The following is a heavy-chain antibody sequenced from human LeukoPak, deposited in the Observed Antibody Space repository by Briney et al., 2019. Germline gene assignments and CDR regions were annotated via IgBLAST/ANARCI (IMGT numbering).Heavy chain of an antibody. D-gene: IGHD3-10*01. J-gene: IGHJ4*02. CDR3: TTDSGVY. CDR1: GFTFSNAW. Sequence: GGSLRLSCTASGFTFSNAWMTWVRQAPGKGLEWVGRVKRIIDGETTQYAAPVKGRFVISRDDSKTTVYLQMNSLKTEDTAMYYCTTDSGVYWGQGSLVTVSS. V-gene: IGHV3-15*01. CDR2: VKRIIDGETT.